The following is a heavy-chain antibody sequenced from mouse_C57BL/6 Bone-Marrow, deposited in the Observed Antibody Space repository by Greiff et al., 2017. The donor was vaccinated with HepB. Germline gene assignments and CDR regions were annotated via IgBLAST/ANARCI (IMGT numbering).Heavy chain of an antibody. J-gene: IGHJ2*01. V-gene: IGHV14-1*01. CDR1: GFNIKDYY. Sequence: VQLQQSGAELVRPGASVKLSCTASGFNIKDYYMHWVKQRPEQGLEWIGRIDPEDGDTEYAPKFQGKATMTADTSSNTAYLPLSSLTSEDTAVYYCTTKGQLRLQGFDYWGQGTTLTVSS. CDR2: IDPEDGDT. D-gene: IGHD3-2*02. CDR3: TTKGQLRLQGFDY.